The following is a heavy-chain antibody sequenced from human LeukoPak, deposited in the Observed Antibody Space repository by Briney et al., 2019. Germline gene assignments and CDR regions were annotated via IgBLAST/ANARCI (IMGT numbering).Heavy chain of an antibody. D-gene: IGHD1-1*01. CDR2: ISGSGNST. Sequence: GGSLRLSCAASGFTFSSYGMTWVRQAPGKGLEWVSTISGSGNSTYYADSVKGRFTISRDNSKNTLYLQMNSLRAEDTAVYYCAKSKQLAPWDYWGQGTLVTVSS. CDR1: GFTFSSYG. V-gene: IGHV3-23*01. J-gene: IGHJ4*02. CDR3: AKSKQLAPWDY.